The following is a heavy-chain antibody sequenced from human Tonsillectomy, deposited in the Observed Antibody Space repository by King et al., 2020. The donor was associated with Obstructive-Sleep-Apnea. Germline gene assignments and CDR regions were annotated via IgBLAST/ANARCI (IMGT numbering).Heavy chain of an antibody. CDR3: ASPSYGSGSYYSDYYFDY. CDR1: GGSISSSSYY. V-gene: IGHV4-39*07. D-gene: IGHD3-10*01. CDR2: IYYSGST. Sequence: QLQESGPGLVKPSETLSLTCTVSGGSISSSSYYWGWIRQPPGKGLEWIGSIYYSGSTYYNPSLKSRVTISVDTSKNQFSLKLSSVTAAATAVYYCASPSYGSGSYYSDYYFDYWGQGTLVTVSS. J-gene: IGHJ4*02.